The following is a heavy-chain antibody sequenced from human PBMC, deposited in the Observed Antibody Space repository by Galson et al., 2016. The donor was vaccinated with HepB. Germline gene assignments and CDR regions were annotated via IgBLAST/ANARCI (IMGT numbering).Heavy chain of an antibody. CDR1: GFVFSNFG. V-gene: IGHV3-23*01. D-gene: IGHD1-1*01. CDR2: ISTRRTT. J-gene: IGHJ4*02. CDR3: AKERLVRRIFDH. Sequence: SLRLSCAASGFVFSNFGLSWVRQAPGKGLEWVASISTRRTTYYSDSVQGRFTISRDNSNNPLYLTMNGLSAEDTAGCYCAKERLVRRIFDHWGQGTLLTVSS.